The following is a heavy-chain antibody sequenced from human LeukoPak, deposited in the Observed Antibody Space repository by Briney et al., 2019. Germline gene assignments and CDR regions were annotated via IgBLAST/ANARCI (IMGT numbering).Heavy chain of an antibody. CDR1: GYTFTGYG. CDR3: WTLTGYSSRTSCGFGVHSFDP. D-gene: IGHD2/OR15-2a*01. V-gene: IGHV5-51*01. J-gene: IGHJ5*02. CDR2: IYPGDSAT. Sequence: MSGESLKISLKTSGYTFTGYGSGWVGQMPGKGREGRGIIYPGDSATTYSPSFQAQVTISAHKSINTAYPQWTNLKASDTAMYYCWTLTGYSSRTSCGFGVHSFDPWGQGTLVTVSS.